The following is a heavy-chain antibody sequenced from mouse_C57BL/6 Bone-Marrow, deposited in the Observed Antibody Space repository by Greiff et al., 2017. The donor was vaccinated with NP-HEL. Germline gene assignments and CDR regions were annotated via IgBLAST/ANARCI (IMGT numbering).Heavy chain of an antibody. CDR2: INPYNGGT. CDR3: ARGNWDEYFDY. CDR1: GYTFTDYY. V-gene: IGHV1-19*01. D-gene: IGHD4-1*01. J-gene: IGHJ2*01. Sequence: EVQLQQSGPVLVKPGASVKMSCKASGYTFTDYYMNWVKQSHGKSLEWIGVINPYNGGTSYNQKFKGKATLTVDKSSSTAYMELNSLTSEDSAVYYCARGNWDEYFDYWGQGTTLTVSS.